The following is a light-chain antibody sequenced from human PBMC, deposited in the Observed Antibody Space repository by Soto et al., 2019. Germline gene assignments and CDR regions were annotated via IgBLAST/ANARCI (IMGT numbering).Light chain of an antibody. V-gene: IGLV4-69*01. CDR2: LNSDGSH. Sequence: QSVLTQSPSASASLGASVKLTCTLSSGHSNYAIAWHQQQSEKGPRYLMKLNSDGSHSKGDGTPDRFSGSSSGAERYLTISSPQSEDEADYYCQTWGSGIVVFGGGTKLTVL. CDR3: QTWGSGIVV. CDR1: SGHSNYA. J-gene: IGLJ2*01.